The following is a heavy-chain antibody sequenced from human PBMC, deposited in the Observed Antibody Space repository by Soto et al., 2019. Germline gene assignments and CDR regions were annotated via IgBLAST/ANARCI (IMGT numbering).Heavy chain of an antibody. D-gene: IGHD3-22*01. J-gene: IGHJ3*02. V-gene: IGHV1-46*03. Sequence: ASVKVSCKASGYTFTSYYMHWVRQAPGQGLEWMGIINPSGGSTSYAQKFQGRVTMTRDTSTSTVYMELSSLRSEDTAVYYCAREGYYYDSSGYFFSDAFDIWGQGTMVTVS. CDR1: GYTFTSYY. CDR3: AREGYYYDSSGYFFSDAFDI. CDR2: INPSGGST.